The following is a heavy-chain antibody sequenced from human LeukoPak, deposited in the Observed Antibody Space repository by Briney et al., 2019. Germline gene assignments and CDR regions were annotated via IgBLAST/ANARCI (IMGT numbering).Heavy chain of an antibody. J-gene: IGHJ4*02. Sequence: GGSLRLSCVGSGFTFSSFVMNWVRQTPGKGLEWISAISGGAGVTYYADSVKGRFTISRDNSKNRFFLEMNSLRADDTALYYCAKDGTFGDFDHWGQGALVDVSS. CDR3: AKDGTFGDFDH. CDR2: ISGGAGVT. D-gene: IGHD3-16*01. CDR1: GFTFSSFV. V-gene: IGHV3-23*01.